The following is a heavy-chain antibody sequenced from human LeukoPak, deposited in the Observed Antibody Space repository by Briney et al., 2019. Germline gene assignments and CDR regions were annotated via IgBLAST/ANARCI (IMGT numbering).Heavy chain of an antibody. CDR1: GGTFSSYA. D-gene: IGHD6-19*01. CDR3: ARGFIPTTQSSGWYS. CDR2: IIPIFGTA. Sequence: WASVKVSCKASGGTFSSYAISWVRQASGQGLEWMGGIIPIFGTANYAQKFQGRVTITADESTSTAYMELSSLRSEDTAVYYCARGFIPTTQSSGWYSWGQGTLVTVSS. V-gene: IGHV1-69*01. J-gene: IGHJ4*02.